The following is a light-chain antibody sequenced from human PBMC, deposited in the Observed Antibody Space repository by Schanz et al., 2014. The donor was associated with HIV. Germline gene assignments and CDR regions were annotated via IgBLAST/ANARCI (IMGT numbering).Light chain of an antibody. J-gene: IGLJ2*01. CDR2: DVR. V-gene: IGLV2-14*03. CDR1: SSDIGGSDY. CDR3: SSYTSSSTVL. Sequence: QSALTQPASVSGSPGQSITISCSGTSSDIGGSDYVSWYQQHPGRAPKVLIYDVRDRPSGVSNRFSGFKSGNTASLTISGLQTEDEADYYCSSYTSSSTVLFGGGTKLTVL.